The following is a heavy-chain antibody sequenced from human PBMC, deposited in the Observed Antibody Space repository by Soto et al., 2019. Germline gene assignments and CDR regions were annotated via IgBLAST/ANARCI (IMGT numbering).Heavy chain of an antibody. V-gene: IGHV4-4*02. J-gene: IGHJ5*02. Sequence: LRLSCAGAGFTFSSYSMNWGRQAPGKGLEWIGEIYHSGSTNYNPSLKSRGTISVDKCKNQFSLKLNSVTAADTAVYYCARSEVLRYFDWLPSHRWWFDPWGQRTLVPVSS. CDR3: ARSEVLRYFDWLPSHRWWFDP. CDR1: GFTFSSYSM. CDR2: IYHSGST. D-gene: IGHD3-9*01.